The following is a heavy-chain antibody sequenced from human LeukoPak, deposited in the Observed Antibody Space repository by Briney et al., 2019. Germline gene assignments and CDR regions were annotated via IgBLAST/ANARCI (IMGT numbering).Heavy chain of an antibody. J-gene: IGHJ4*02. CDR2: ISGSGGGT. Sequence: GSLRLSSAASRFTPTSYATSSGRHSPRKRLEWVSAISGSGGGTYYADSVQGRFTISRDNSKNTLYLQMNSLRAEDTAVYYCAKDKGIVVVITGFDYWGQGTLVTVSS. D-gene: IGHD3-22*01. CDR1: RFTPTSYA. V-gene: IGHV3-23*01. CDR3: AKDKGIVVVITGFDY.